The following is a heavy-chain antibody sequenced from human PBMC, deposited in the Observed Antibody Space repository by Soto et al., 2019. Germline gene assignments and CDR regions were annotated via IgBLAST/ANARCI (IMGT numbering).Heavy chain of an antibody. V-gene: IGHV4-34*01. CDR1: GGSFSGYY. CDR2: INHSGST. D-gene: IGHD3-22*01. CDR3: ARIPYYYDSSGYYLDY. Sequence: SETLSLTCAVYGGSFSGYYWSWIRQPPGKGLEWIGKINHSGSTNYNPSLKSRVTISVDTSKNQFSLKLSSVTAADTAVYYCARIPYYYDSSGYYLDYWGQGTLVTVSS. J-gene: IGHJ4*02.